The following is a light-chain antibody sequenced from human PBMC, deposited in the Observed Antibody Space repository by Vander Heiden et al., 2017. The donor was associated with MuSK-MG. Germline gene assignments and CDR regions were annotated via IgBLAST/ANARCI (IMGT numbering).Light chain of an antibody. V-gene: IGKV4-1*01. J-gene: IGKJ4*01. CDR2: WAS. Sequence: MTQSPDSLAVSLGERATINGKSSQSVFYSSNSKNYLAWYQQKPGQPPKLLISWASTRESGVPDRFSGSGSGTDFTLTISSLQSEDVAVYFCQHYYSSPFSFGGGTKVEIK. CDR3: QHYYSSPFS. CDR1: QSVFYSSNSKNY.